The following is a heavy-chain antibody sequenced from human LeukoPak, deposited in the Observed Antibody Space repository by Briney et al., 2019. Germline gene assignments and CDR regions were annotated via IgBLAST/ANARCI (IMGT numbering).Heavy chain of an antibody. Sequence: PGGCLRLSCAASVFTFSIYWMSWVREAPGKGLEWGANIKQEGSEKYYVDSAKGRFTISRDNAKNSLYMQMNSLRAEDKAVYYCAREATDYYDSSGYSIDDAFDIWGQGTMVTVSS. D-gene: IGHD3-22*01. J-gene: IGHJ3*02. V-gene: IGHV3-7*01. CDR1: VFTFSIYW. CDR2: IKQEGSEK. CDR3: AREATDYYDSSGYSIDDAFDI.